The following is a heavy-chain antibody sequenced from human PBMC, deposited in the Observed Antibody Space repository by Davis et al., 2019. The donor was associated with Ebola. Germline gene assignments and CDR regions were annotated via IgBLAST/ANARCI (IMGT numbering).Heavy chain of an antibody. CDR2: ISGVSATA. CDR1: GVNFDAAT. V-gene: IGHV3-43*02. J-gene: IGHJ4*02. D-gene: IGHD1-26*01. CDR3: AQGLREVGTVMDY. Sequence: GESLKISCAASGVNFDAATMHWVRQAPGKGLEWICLISGVSATAYYAESVKGRFTISRDNSKDALYLQMNRLRTEDTAFYFCAQGLREVGTVMDYWGQGTLVTVSS.